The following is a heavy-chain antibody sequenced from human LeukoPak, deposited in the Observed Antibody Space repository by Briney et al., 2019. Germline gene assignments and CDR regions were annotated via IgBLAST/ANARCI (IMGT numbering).Heavy chain of an antibody. Sequence: GGSLRLSCGASGFTFSNYWMSWVRQAPGKGLEWVINISQDGSGNNYADSVEGRFTISRDNAKNSLYLQMNSLRGEDTAVYYCAWAEFDYWGQGTLVTVSS. CDR3: AWAEFDY. CDR1: GFTFSNYW. J-gene: IGHJ4*02. CDR2: ISQDGSGN. V-gene: IGHV3-7*03.